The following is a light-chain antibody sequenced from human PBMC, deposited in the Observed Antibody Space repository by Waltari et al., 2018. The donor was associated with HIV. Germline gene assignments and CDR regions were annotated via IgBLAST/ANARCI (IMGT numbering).Light chain of an antibody. J-gene: IGLJ1*01. CDR1: SSNVGSDDL. CDR3: CSCPRSGIRYV. V-gene: IGLV2-23*02. CDR2: EVT. Sequence: QSALTQPASVSGSPGQSITISCTGTSSNVGSDDLVSWYQQHPGEAPKLIIYEVTKRPSGGSNRLAGSKCGNTAALTISGVQAEDESEYYCCSCPRSGIRYVFGTGTKVTV.